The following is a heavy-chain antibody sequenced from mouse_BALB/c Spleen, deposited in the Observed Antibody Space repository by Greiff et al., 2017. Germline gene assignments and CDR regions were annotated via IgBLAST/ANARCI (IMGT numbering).Heavy chain of an antibody. CDR1: GYTFTDYY. V-gene: IGHV1-19*01. CDR3: ASRNYYGSSDWYFDV. D-gene: IGHD1-1*01. CDR2: VNPYNGGT. Sequence: EVQLVESGPELVKPGASVKMSCKASGYTFTDYYMDWVKQSHGESFEWIGRVNPYNGGTSYNQKFKGKATLTVDKSSSTAYMELNSLTSEDSAVYYCASRNYYGSSDWYFDVWGAGTTVTVSS. J-gene: IGHJ1*01.